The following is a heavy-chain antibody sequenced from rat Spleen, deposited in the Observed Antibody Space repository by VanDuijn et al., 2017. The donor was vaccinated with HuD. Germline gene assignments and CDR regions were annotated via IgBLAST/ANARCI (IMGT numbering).Heavy chain of an antibody. CDR3: TTAGSLGY. Sequence: EVQLVETGGGFVQPGRSLKLSCVGSGFTFSRYWMYWIRQAPAKGLECVASISYDGGRTFYRDSVKGRFTISRDNAESSLYLQMDSLRSEDTATYYCTTAGSLGYWGRGVMVTVSS. V-gene: IGHV5-20*01. CDR1: GFTFSRYW. J-gene: IGHJ2*01. D-gene: IGHD5-1*01. CDR2: ISYDGGRT.